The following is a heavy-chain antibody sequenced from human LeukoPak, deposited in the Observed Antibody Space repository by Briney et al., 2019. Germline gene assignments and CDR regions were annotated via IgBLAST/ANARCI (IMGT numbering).Heavy chain of an antibody. CDR1: GGSISSYY. D-gene: IGHD5-18*01. CDR3: ARRSDTAMVDRGYYYYYGMDV. CDR2: IYYSGST. V-gene: IGHV4-59*08. Sequence: SETLSLTCTVSGGSISSYYWSWTRQPPGKGLEWIGYIYYSGSTNYNPSLKSRVTISVDTSKNQFSLKLSSVTAADTAVYYCARRSDTAMVDRGYYYYYGMDVWGQGTTVTVSS. J-gene: IGHJ6*02.